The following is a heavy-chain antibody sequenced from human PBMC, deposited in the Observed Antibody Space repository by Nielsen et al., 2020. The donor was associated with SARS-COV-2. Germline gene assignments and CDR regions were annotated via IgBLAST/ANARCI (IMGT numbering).Heavy chain of an antibody. CDR1: GGSFSGYY. J-gene: IGHJ6*02. CDR3: AGYCSGGSCYSPTWGYYYGMDV. D-gene: IGHD2-15*01. CDR2: INHSGST. V-gene: IGHV4-34*01. Sequence: SETLSLTCAVYGGSFSGYYWSWIRQPPGKGLEWIGEINHSGSTNYNPSLKSRVTISVDTSKNQFSLKLSSVTAADTAVYYCAGYCSGGSCYSPTWGYYYGMDVWGQGTTVTVSS.